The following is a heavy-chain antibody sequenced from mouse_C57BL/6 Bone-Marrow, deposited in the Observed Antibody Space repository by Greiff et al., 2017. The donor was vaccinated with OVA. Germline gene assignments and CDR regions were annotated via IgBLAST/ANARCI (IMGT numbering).Heavy chain of an antibody. CDR2: ILPGSGST. CDR1: GYTFTGYW. Sequence: QVHVKQSGAELMKPGASVKLSCKATGYTFTGYWIEWVKQRPGHGLEWIGEILPGSGSTNYNEKFQGKATMTADTSSNTAYLQLSSLTSEDTAVYYCTTWYYGSSYVWFAYWGQGTLVTVSA. D-gene: IGHD1-1*01. J-gene: IGHJ3*01. CDR3: TTWYYGSSYVWFAY. V-gene: IGHV1-9*01.